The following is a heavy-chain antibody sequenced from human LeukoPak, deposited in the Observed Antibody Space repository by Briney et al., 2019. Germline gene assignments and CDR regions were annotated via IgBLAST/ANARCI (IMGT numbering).Heavy chain of an antibody. CDR3: ARSDFDWLHFDY. J-gene: IGHJ4*02. Sequence: PSETLSLTCTVSGGSISSYYWSWIRQPPGKGLEWIGCIYYSGSTNYNPSLKSRVTISVDTSKNQFSLKLSSVTAADTAVYYCARSDFDWLHFDYWGQGTLVTVSS. CDR2: IYYSGST. CDR1: GGSISSYY. V-gene: IGHV4-59*01. D-gene: IGHD3-9*01.